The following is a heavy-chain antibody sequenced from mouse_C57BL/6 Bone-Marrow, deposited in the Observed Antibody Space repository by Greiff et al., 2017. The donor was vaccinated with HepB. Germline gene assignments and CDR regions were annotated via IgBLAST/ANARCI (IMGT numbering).Heavy chain of an antibody. Sequence: QVQLQQSGAELVRPGTSVKVSCKASGYAFTNYLIEWVKQRPGQGLEWIGVINPGSGGTKYNEKFKGKATLTADKSTSTAYMQLSSLTSEDSAVYFCARRVDYWGQGTTLTVSS. CDR1: GYAFTNYL. CDR2: INPGSGGT. J-gene: IGHJ2*01. CDR3: ARRVDY. V-gene: IGHV1-54*01.